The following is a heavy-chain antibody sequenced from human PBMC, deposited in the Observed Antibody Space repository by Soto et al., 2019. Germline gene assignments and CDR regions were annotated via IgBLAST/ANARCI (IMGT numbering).Heavy chain of an antibody. D-gene: IGHD3-3*01. Sequence: GASVKVSCTASGYTFTSYGISWVRQAPGQGLEWMGWISAYNGNTNYAQKLQGRVTMTTDTSTSTAYMELRSLRSDDTAVYYCARQNRITIFGVAGPYYFDYWGQGTLVTVSS. CDR3: ARQNRITIFGVAGPYYFDY. CDR2: ISAYNGNT. J-gene: IGHJ4*02. CDR1: GYTFTSYG. V-gene: IGHV1-18*01.